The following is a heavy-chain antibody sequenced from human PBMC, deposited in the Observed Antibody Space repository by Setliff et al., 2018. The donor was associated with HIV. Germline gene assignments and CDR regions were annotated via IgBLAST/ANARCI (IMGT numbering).Heavy chain of an antibody. V-gene: IGHV3-7*03. J-gene: IGHJ6*03. Sequence: GGSLRLSCAASGFTFSSCWVTWVRQGPGKGLEWVANIKQDGSEKYYVDSVKGRFTISRDNGKNSLYLQMNSLRAEDTAVYCCASSGYNYGGYYMDVWGKGTTVTVSS. CDR3: ASSGYNYGGYYMDV. D-gene: IGHD5-18*01. CDR1: GFTFSSCW. CDR2: IKQDGSEK.